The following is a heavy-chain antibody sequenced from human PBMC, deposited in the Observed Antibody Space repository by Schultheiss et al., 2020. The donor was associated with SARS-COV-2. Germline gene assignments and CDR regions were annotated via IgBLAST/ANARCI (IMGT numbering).Heavy chain of an antibody. CDR2: IYYMGST. CDR1: GGSVSSGSYY. D-gene: IGHD6-6*01. Sequence: SETLSLTCTVSGGSVSSGSYYWSWIRQPPGKGLEWIGNIYYMGSTNYNPSLKSRVTISVDTSNNQFSLKLSSVTAADTAVYYCARDLRGSSSMDVWGQGTTVTVSS. V-gene: IGHV4-61*01. CDR3: ARDLRGSSSMDV. J-gene: IGHJ6*02.